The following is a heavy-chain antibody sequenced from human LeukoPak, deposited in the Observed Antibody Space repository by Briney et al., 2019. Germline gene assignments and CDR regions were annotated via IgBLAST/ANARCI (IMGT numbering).Heavy chain of an antibody. CDR3: AKTAGEQWLAMSLDY. CDR2: ISYDGSNK. J-gene: IGHJ4*02. D-gene: IGHD6-19*01. CDR1: GFTFSSYG. Sequence: PGGSLRLSCAASGFTFSSYGMHWVRQAPGKGLEWVAVISYDGSNKYYADSVKGRFTISRDNSKNTLYLQMNSLRAEDTAVYFCAKTAGEQWLAMSLDYWGQGTLVTVSS. V-gene: IGHV3-30*18.